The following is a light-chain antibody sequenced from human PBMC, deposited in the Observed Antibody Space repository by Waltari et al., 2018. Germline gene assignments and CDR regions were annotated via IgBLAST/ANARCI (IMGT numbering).Light chain of an antibody. CDR1: QSSSKY. J-gene: IGKJ1*01. Sequence: IVLTQSPGTLSLSPGERATLSCRARQSSSKYLAWYPQNPGQAPRTLIHHAPSRAAGIPYRFSGSGSGTDFSLTISRLEPEDFAVYYCQHYESLPVTFGQGTKVEIK. CDR2: HAP. V-gene: IGKV3-20*01. CDR3: QHYESLPVT.